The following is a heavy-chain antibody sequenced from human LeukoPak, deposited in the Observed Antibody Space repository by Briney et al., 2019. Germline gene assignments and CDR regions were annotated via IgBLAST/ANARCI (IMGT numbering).Heavy chain of an antibody. Sequence: SETLSLTCTVSGGSINSYFWSWMRQPAGKGLEWIGRIYDSGTTTYNPSLRSRVTMSVDTSKNQLYLNLRYVTAADTAVYYCARKDGDYWGQGTLVTVSS. J-gene: IGHJ4*02. V-gene: IGHV4-4*07. CDR3: ARKDGDY. CDR2: IYDSGTT. CDR1: GGSINSYF.